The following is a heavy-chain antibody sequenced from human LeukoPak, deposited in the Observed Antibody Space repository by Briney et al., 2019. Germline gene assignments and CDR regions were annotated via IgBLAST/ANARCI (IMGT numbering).Heavy chain of an antibody. D-gene: IGHD3-10*01. CDR2: ISSSSSYI. V-gene: IGHV3-21*01. Sequence: PGGSLRLSCAASGFTFSSYSMNWVRQAPGKGLEWVSSISSSSSYIYYADSVKGRFTISRDNAKNSLYLQMNSLRAEDTAVYYCARAQGFTMVRGNWFDPWGQGTLVTVSS. CDR3: ARAQGFTMVRGNWFDP. CDR1: GFTFSSYS. J-gene: IGHJ5*02.